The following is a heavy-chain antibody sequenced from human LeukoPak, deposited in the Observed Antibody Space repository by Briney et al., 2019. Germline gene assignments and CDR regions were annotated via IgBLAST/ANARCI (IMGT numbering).Heavy chain of an antibody. CDR2: MNPNSGNT. Sequence: ASVKVSCKASGYTFTSYDINWVRQATGQGLEWMGWMNPNSGNTGYAQRFQGRVTMTRNTSISTAYMELSSLRSEDTAVYYCARGMDYDFWSGYYFWFDPWGQGTLVTVSS. J-gene: IGHJ5*02. CDR3: ARGMDYDFWSGYYFWFDP. D-gene: IGHD3-3*01. CDR1: GYTFTSYD. V-gene: IGHV1-8*01.